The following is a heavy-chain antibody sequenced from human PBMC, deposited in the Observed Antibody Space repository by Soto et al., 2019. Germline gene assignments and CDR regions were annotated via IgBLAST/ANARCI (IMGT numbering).Heavy chain of an antibody. Sequence: QVHLVQSGVEVKTPGASVKVSCQASGYTFFTYVISWVRQAPGQGLEWMGWISTYSGDTKYAQKFQGRVTMTTDTSTTTAYLELRSLRSDDTAVYYCERHHGPTTSENGFDPWGQGTLVTVSS. J-gene: IGHJ5*02. CDR3: ERHHGPTTSENGFDP. CDR1: GYTFFTYV. CDR2: ISTYSGDT. V-gene: IGHV1-18*01. D-gene: IGHD5-12*01.